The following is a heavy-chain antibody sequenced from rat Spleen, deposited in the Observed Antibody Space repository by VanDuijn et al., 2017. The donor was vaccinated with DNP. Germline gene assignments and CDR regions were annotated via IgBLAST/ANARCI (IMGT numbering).Heavy chain of an antibody. CDR1: GFTFSDYN. J-gene: IGHJ2*01. V-gene: IGHV5S10*01. CDR2: IIYDGSRT. CDR3: ARQGGLGDFDY. D-gene: IGHD5-1*01. Sequence: EVQLVESGGGLVQPGRCLKLSCAASGFTFSDYNMAWVRQTPKKGLEWVATIIYDGSRTYYRDSVKGRFTISRDNAKSTLYLQMNSLRSEDMATYYCARQGGLGDFDYWGQGVMVPVSS.